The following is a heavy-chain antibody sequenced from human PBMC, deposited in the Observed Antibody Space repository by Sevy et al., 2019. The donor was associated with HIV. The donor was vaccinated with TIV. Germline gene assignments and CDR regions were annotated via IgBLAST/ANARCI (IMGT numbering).Heavy chain of an antibody. CDR2: INPNSGGT. V-gene: IGHV1-2*02. D-gene: IGHD2-2*02. Sequence: ASVKVSCKASGYTFTGYYMHWVRQAPGQGLEWMGWINPNSGGTNYAQKFQGRVTMTRDTSISTAYMELRRLRSDDTAVYYCVRVFSPKLGYCSSTSCYRWFDPWGQGTLVTVSS. J-gene: IGHJ5*02. CDR3: VRVFSPKLGYCSSTSCYRWFDP. CDR1: GYTFTGYY.